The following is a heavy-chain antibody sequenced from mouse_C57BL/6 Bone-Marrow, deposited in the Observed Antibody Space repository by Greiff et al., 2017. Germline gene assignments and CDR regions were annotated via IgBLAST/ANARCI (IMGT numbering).Heavy chain of an antibody. CDR3: ARACNYDAYTMDY. CDR2: MHPNGGSP. J-gene: IGHJ4*01. CDR1: GYTFTNYW. Sequence: VQLQQPGAELVKPGASVKLSCKASGYTFTNYWMHWVKQRPGQGLEWIGMMHPNGGSPDYNEKFKSEATLSVDKSSRTAYMELSSLTSEDSAVYYCARACNYDAYTMDYWGQGTSVTVSS. V-gene: IGHV1-64*01. D-gene: IGHD2-4*01.